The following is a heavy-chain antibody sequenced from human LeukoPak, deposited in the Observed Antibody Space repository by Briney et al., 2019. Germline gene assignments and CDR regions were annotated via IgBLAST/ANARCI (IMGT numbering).Heavy chain of an antibody. CDR3: AKGPLLWD. Sequence: GGSLRLSCEASGIIFSNYGMNWVRQAPGKRLEWVSSISGSGGSTYYADSVKGRFTISRDNSKNTLYLQMNSLRAEDTAVYYCAKGPLLWDWGQGTQVTVSS. V-gene: IGHV3-23*01. CDR1: GIIFSNYG. CDR2: ISGSGGST. D-gene: IGHD2/OR15-2a*01. J-gene: IGHJ4*02.